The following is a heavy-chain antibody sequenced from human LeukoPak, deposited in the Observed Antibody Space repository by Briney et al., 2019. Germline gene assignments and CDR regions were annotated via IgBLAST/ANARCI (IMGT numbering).Heavy chain of an antibody. D-gene: IGHD3-22*01. CDR2: ISSNGGST. CDR3: ARSPYYDSSGYYDY. Sequence: GALRLSCAASGFPFNSYTMHWVRQAPGKGLEYVSGISSNGGSTNYANSVKGRFTISRDNSKNTLYLQMGSLRADDMAVYYCARSPYYDSSGYYDYWGQGTLVTVSS. V-gene: IGHV3-64*01. J-gene: IGHJ4*02. CDR1: GFPFNSYT.